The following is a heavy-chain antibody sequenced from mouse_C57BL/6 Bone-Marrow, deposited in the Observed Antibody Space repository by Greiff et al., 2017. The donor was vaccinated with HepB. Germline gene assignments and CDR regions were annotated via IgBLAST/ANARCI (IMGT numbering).Heavy chain of an antibody. V-gene: IGHV7-3*01. J-gene: IGHJ4*01. Sequence: EVHLVESGGGLVQPGGSLSLSCAASGFTFTDYYMSWVRQPPGKALEWLGFIRNKANGYTTEYSASVKGRFTISRDNSQSILYLQMNALRAEDSATYDCARYRSSSYAMDYWGQGTSVTVSS. CDR2: IRNKANGYTT. CDR3: ARYRSSSYAMDY. D-gene: IGHD1-1*01. CDR1: GFTFTDYY.